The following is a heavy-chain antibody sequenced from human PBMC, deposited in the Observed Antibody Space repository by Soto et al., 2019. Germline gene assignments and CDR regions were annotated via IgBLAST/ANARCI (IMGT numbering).Heavy chain of an antibody. CDR1: GFTVTSNG. V-gene: IGHV3-23*01. D-gene: IGHD3-22*01. CDR3: AKDQNYYDSSGYPPD. J-gene: IGHJ4*02. CDR2: ISPNGQGI. Sequence: GGSLRLSCGVSGFTVTSNGVSWVRQAPGKGLEWVSAISPNGQGIWYADSVKGRFTISRDNSKNTLYLQMNSLRAEDTAVYYCAKDQNYYDSSGYPPDWGQGTLVTVSS.